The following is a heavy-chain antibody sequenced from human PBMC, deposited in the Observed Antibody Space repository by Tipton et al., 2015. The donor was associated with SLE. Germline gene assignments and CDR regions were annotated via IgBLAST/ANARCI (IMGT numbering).Heavy chain of an antibody. CDR2: IIPIFGTA. J-gene: IGHJ4*02. Sequence: QVQLVQSGAEVKKPGSSVKVSCKASGSTFSSYAISWVRQAPGQGLEWMGRIIPIFGTANYAQKLQRRVTVTADESTSTAYMELSSLRSEDTAVYYCARGSSSWYVEGYWGQGTLVTVSS. D-gene: IGHD6-13*01. CDR3: ARGSSSWYVEGY. CDR1: GSTFSSYA. V-gene: IGHV1-69*18.